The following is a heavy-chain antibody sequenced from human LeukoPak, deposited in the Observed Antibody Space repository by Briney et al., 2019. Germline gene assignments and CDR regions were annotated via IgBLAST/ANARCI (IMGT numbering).Heavy chain of an antibody. J-gene: IGHJ4*02. D-gene: IGHD1-26*01. Sequence: GASVKVSYKASGGTFSSYAISWVRQAPGQGLEWMGRIIPIFGTANYAQKFQGRVTITADKSTSTAYMELSSLRSEDTAVYYCARGGLVGSYYFDYWGQGTLVTVSS. CDR3: ARGGLVGSYYFDY. V-gene: IGHV1-69*06. CDR1: GGTFSSYA. CDR2: IIPIFGTA.